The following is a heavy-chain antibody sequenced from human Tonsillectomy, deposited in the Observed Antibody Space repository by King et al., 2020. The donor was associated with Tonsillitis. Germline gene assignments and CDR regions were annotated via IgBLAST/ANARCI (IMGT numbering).Heavy chain of an antibody. Sequence: QLVQSGAEVKKPGASVKVSCKASGYTFTSYAMHWVRQAPGQRLEWMGWINAGNGNTKYSQKFQGRVTITRDTSASTAYMELSSLRSEDTAVYYCARVIGWFGELWPIYYYYYMDVWGNGTTVTVSS. CDR2: INAGNGNT. CDR1: GYTFTSYA. CDR3: ARVIGWFGELWPIYYYYYMDV. J-gene: IGHJ6*03. V-gene: IGHV1-3*01. D-gene: IGHD3-10*01.